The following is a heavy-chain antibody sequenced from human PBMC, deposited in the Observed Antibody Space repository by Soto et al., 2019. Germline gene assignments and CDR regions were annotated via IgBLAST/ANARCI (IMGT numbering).Heavy chain of an antibody. CDR2: IIPILGIA. CDR1: GGTFSSYT. V-gene: IGHV1-69*02. D-gene: IGHD5-12*01. Sequence: QVQLVQSGAEVKKPGSSVKVSCKASGGTFSSYTISWVRQAPGQGLEWMGRIIPILGIANYAQKFQGRVTITADKSTSTAYMELSSLRSEETAVYYCARGYSGYDQYFDYWGQGTLVTVSS. J-gene: IGHJ4*02. CDR3: ARGYSGYDQYFDY.